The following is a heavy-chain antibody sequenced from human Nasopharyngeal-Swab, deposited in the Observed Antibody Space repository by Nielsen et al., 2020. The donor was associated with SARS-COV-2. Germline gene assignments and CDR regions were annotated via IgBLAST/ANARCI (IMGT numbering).Heavy chain of an antibody. Sequence: GGSLRLSCAASGFALSSYWMHWVRQTPGKGLVWVSRLHSDGTSTRYADSVKGRFTISRDNAKNSLYLQMNSLRAEDTAVYYCSSAAGTFDYWGQGTLVTVSS. CDR3: SSAAGTFDY. CDR1: GFALSSYW. D-gene: IGHD6-13*01. V-gene: IGHV3-74*01. J-gene: IGHJ4*02. CDR2: LHSDGTST.